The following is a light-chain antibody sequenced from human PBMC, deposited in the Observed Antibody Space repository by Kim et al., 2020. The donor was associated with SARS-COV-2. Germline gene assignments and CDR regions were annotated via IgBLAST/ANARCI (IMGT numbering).Light chain of an antibody. CDR2: GNM. Sequence: QPVLTQPPSVSGAPGQRVIISCSGADSNIGSGSDVNWYQHLPGAVPRLLIYGNMNRPSGVSDRFSASKSGASASLAITGLLPEDEADYYCQTYDRSLKISVFGGGTQLTVL. V-gene: IGLV1-40*01. J-gene: IGLJ2*01. CDR1: DSNIGSGSD. CDR3: QTYDRSLKISV.